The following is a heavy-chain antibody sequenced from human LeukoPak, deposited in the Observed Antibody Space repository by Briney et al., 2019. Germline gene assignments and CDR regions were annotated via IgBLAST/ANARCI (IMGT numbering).Heavy chain of an antibody. J-gene: IGHJ4*02. D-gene: IGHD4-11*01. CDR1: QFRFPFSHYG. Sequence: GKSLTLSCVASQFRFPFSHYGMHWVRQAPGRGLEWVAVIWSDGSNQYYADAVKGRFTISRDNSQNTEYLQMNSLRVDDTAVYFCAKDAQRGFDYSNSLEYWGQGTLVTVSS. CDR2: IWSDGSNQ. V-gene: IGHV3-33*06. CDR3: AKDAQRGFDYSNSLEY.